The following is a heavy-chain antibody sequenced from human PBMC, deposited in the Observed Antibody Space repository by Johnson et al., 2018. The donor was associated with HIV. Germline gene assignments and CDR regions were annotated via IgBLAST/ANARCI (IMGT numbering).Heavy chain of an antibody. D-gene: IGHD4-17*01. CDR2: IRNKASGYNT. V-gene: IGHV3-72*01. CDR3: TRDRYGVGVS. J-gene: IGHJ3*01. Sequence: EVQLLESGGGLVQPGGSLRLSCVASGFSFSDHYMDWVRQAPGKGLEWVARIRNKASGYNTEYAASVKGIVTISRDDSKNSVYLQMNSLKTEDTAVYYCTRDRYGVGVSWGQGTMVTVSS. CDR1: GFSFSDHY.